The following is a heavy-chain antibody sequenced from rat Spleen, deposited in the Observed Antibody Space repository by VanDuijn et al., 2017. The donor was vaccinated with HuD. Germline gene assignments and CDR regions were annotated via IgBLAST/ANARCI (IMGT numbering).Heavy chain of an antibody. D-gene: IGHD1-6*01. Sequence: EVQLVESGGGLVQPGRSMKLSCAASGFTFSNYYMAWVRQAPTKGLEWVASISTGGGNTYYLDSVKGRFTISRDNAKSTLYLQMDSLRSEDTATYYCARHHMYTTDSPYWYFDFWGPGTMVTVSS. J-gene: IGHJ1*01. CDR1: GFTFSNYY. V-gene: IGHV5-25*01. CDR2: ISTGGGNT. CDR3: ARHHMYTTDSPYWYFDF.